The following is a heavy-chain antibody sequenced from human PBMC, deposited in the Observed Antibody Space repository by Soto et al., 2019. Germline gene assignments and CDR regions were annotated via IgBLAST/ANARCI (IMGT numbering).Heavy chain of an antibody. D-gene: IGHD1-26*01. J-gene: IGHJ6*02. CDR3: ARGGIPPSGYGIAYAMDV. Sequence: PSETLSLTCTVSGVSISGSRYYWGWIRQPPGRGLEWIGNIYYSGSTYYTPARKSRVTLSVDTSKNQFSLNLNSVTAADTAVYYCARGGIPPSGYGIAYAMDVWGQGTTVTVSS. CDR1: GVSISGSRYY. V-gene: IGHV4-39*01. CDR2: IYYSGST.